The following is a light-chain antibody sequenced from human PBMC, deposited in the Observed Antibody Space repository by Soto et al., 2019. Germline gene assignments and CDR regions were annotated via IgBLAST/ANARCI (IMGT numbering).Light chain of an antibody. J-gene: IGLJ1*01. Sequence: QSVLAQPASVSGSPGQSIAISCTGSSSDVGIYNYVSWYQQHPGKVPKLIIYEVTNRPSGVSNRFSGSKSGNTASLTISGLQAEDEADYSCSSYTTSSTRVFGTGTKVTVL. CDR2: EVT. CDR1: SSDVGIYNY. V-gene: IGLV2-14*01. CDR3: SSYTTSSTRV.